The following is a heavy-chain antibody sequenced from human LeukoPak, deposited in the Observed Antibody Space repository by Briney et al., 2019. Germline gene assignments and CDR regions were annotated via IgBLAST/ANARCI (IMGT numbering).Heavy chain of an antibody. J-gene: IGHJ6*02. V-gene: IGHV5-10-1*01. CDR2: IDPSDSYT. Sequence: GESLKISCKGSGYSVTTHWISWVRQMPGIGLEWMGRIDPSDSYTNYSPSFQGHVTISADKSISTAYLQWSSLKASDTAMYYCARDGFTMVRGIIISYYGMDVWGQGTTVTVSS. CDR1: GYSVTTHW. D-gene: IGHD3-10*01. CDR3: ARDGFTMVRGIIISYYGMDV.